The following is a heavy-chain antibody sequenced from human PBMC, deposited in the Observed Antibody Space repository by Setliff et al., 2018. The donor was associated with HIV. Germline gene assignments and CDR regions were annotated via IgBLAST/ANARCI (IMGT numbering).Heavy chain of an antibody. CDR3: VASSSWSCRLNY. V-gene: IGHV4-34*01. Sequence: SETLSLTCAVYGGSFSGYWSWIRQSPGKGLEWLGEINHSGNTHYDPSLKSRLTMSIDTSKKQFSLKLTSVTAADAAIYYCVASSSWSCRLNYWGQGTLVTVSS. CDR2: INHSGNT. J-gene: IGHJ4*02. CDR1: GGSFSGY. D-gene: IGHD2-2*01.